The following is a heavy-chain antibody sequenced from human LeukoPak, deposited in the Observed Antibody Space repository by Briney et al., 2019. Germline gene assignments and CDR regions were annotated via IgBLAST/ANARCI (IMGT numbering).Heavy chain of an antibody. Sequence: PGGSLRLSCAASGFTFSSYAMSGARQAPGKGREWVSAISGRGGSTYYADSVKGRFTISRDNSKNTLYLQMNSLRAEDTAVYYCAKGVSSSSLISYYYYMDVWGKGTTVTVSS. CDR2: ISGRGGST. J-gene: IGHJ6*03. CDR3: AKGVSSSSLISYYYYMDV. V-gene: IGHV3-23*01. CDR1: GFTFSSYA. D-gene: IGHD6-6*01.